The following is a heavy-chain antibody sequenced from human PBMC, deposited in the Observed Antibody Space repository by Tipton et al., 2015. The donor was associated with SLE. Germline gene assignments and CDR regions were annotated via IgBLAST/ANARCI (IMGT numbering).Heavy chain of an antibody. Sequence: SLRLSCAASGFTFSSYDMHWVRQATGKGLEWVSAIGTVGDTYYPGSVKGRFTISRENAKNSLYLQMNSLRAGDTAVYYCARVALAIDAFDIWGRGTMLTVSS. CDR1: GFTFSSYD. CDR3: ARVALAIDAFDI. D-gene: IGHD3-3*02. J-gene: IGHJ3*02. CDR2: IGTVGDT. V-gene: IGHV3-13*01.